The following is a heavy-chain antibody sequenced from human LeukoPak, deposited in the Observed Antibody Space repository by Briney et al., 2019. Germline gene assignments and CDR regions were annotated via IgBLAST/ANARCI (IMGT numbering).Heavy chain of an antibody. CDR3: ARGLSGAAAATVFDY. CDR2: INHSGST. D-gene: IGHD6-13*01. J-gene: IGHJ4*02. CDR1: GGSISSGGSS. V-gene: IGHV4-30-2*01. Sequence: PSQTLSLTCAVSGGSISSGGSSWSWIRQPPGKGLEWIGEINHSGSTNYNPSLKSRVTISVDTSKNQFSLKLSSVTAADTAVYYCARGLSGAAAATVFDYWGQGTLVTVSS.